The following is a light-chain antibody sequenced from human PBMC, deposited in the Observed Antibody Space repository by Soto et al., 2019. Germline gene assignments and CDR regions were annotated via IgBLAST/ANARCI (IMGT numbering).Light chain of an antibody. CDR2: EVS. V-gene: IGLV2-23*02. CDR1: SSDVGSYNL. Sequence: QSVLTQPASVSGSPGQSITISCTGASSDVGSYNLVSWYQQHPGKAPKLMIYEVSKRPSGVSYRFSGSKSGNTASLTISGLQAEDEADYYCCSYGGSSTYVFGTGTKLTVL. CDR3: CSYGGSSTYV. J-gene: IGLJ1*01.